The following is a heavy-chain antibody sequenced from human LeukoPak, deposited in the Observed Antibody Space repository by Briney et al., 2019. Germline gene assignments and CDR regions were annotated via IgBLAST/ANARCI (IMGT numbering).Heavy chain of an antibody. D-gene: IGHD4-17*01. CDR3: ARVPDYGDYRAAFDI. Sequence: GASVKVSCKASGGTFSSYAISWVRQAPGQGLEWMGRIVPIFGIANYAQKFQGRVTITADKSTSTAYMELSSLRSEDTAVYYCARVPDYGDYRAAFDIWGQGTMVTVSS. J-gene: IGHJ3*02. CDR1: GGTFSSYA. CDR2: IVPIFGIA. V-gene: IGHV1-69*04.